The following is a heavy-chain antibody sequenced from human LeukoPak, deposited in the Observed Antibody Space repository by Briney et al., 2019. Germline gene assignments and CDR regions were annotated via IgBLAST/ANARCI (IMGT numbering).Heavy chain of an antibody. D-gene: IGHD1-14*01. CDR3: ARNFNHFGY. CDR1: GFTFSSYV. CDR2: ISYDGRNK. V-gene: IGHV3-30*04. J-gene: IGHJ4*02. Sequence: PGRSLRLSCAASGFTFSSYVMHWVRQAPGKGLEWVAVISYDGRNKYYTDSVKGRFPISRDNSKNTLYLQMNSLRAEDTAVYYCARNFNHFGYWGQGTLVTVSS.